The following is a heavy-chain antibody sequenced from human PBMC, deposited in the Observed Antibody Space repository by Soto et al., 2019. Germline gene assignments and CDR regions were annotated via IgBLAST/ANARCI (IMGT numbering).Heavy chain of an antibody. Sequence: ASVKVSCKASGYTFTSYDINWVRQATGQGLEWMGWMNPNSGNTGYAQKFRGRVTMTRNTSISTAYMELSSLRSEDTGVYYCARDYFWSGYSSWFDPWGQGTLVTVSS. V-gene: IGHV1-8*01. D-gene: IGHD3-3*01. J-gene: IGHJ5*02. CDR2: MNPNSGNT. CDR3: ARDYFWSGYSSWFDP. CDR1: GYTFTSYD.